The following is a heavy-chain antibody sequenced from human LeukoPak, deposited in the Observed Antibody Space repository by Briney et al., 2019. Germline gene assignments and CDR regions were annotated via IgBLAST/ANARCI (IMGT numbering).Heavy chain of an antibody. V-gene: IGHV4-39*07. J-gene: IGHJ6*03. D-gene: IGHD6-6*01. CDR3: ARDWGVGGRPGYMDV. CDR2: IYYSGST. Sequence: PSETLSLTCTVSGGSIRSSSYYWGWIRQPPGKGLEWIGSIYYSGSTYYNPSLKSRVTISVDTSKNQVSLKLSSVTAADTAVYFCARDWGVGGRPGYMDVWGKGTTVTVSS. CDR1: GGSIRSSSYY.